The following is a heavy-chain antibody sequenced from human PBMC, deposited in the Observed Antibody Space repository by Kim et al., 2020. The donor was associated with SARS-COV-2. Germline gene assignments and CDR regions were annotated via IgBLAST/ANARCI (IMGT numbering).Heavy chain of an antibody. CDR3: VRERGGGAFDI. Sequence: GGSLRLSCATSGFTFSAYDMNWVRLPPGKGLEWLSFITKNSATIYYADSVKGRFTISRDNAKNSLYLQMNSLRDEDTGVYYCVRERGGGAFDIWGQGTMVTVSS. J-gene: IGHJ3*02. V-gene: IGHV3-48*02. CDR1: GFTFSAYD. CDR2: ITKNSATI. D-gene: IGHD3-16*01.